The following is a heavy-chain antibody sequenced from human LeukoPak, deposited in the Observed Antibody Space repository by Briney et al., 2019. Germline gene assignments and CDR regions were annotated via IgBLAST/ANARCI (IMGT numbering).Heavy chain of an antibody. D-gene: IGHD3-10*01. J-gene: IGHJ4*02. CDR3: ARNPWGLITAEDY. V-gene: IGHV3-21*01. CDR2: ISSSSSYI. Sequence: GGSLRLSCAASGFTFSSYRMNWVRQAPGKGLEWVSSISSSSSYIYYADSVKGRFTISRDNAKNSLYLQMNSLRAEDTAVYYCARNPWGLITAEDYWGQGTLVTVSS. CDR1: GFTFSSYR.